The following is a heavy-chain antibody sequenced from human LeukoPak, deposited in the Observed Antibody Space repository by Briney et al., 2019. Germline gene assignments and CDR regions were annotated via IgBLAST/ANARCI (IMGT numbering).Heavy chain of an antibody. CDR3: ARHVRGGSESFDY. CDR1: GGSIVSSSYY. CDR2: IYYSGST. V-gene: IGHV4-39*01. D-gene: IGHD3-10*02. Sequence: PSDTLSLTCSVSGGSIVSSSYYWDWIRQPPGKGLEWIGNIYYSGSTYYNPSLKSRVTISVDTSKNQFSLKLSSVTAADTAVYYCARHVRGGSESFDYWGQGTLVTVSS. J-gene: IGHJ4*02.